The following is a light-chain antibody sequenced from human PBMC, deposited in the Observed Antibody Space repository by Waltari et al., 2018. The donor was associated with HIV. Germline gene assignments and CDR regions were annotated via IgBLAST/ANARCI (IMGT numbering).Light chain of an antibody. V-gene: IGLV3-21*02. J-gene: IGLJ2*01. Sequence: SYVLTQPPSVSVAPGQTARITCEGNNIGSQSVHWYQQRPGQAPALVVHDXSXRPSGIPERFSGSXSGNTATLTISXVEXGDEADYYCQVWHSXSXHVVFGGGTKLTVL. CDR1: NIGSQS. CDR2: DXS. CDR3: QVWHSXSXHVV.